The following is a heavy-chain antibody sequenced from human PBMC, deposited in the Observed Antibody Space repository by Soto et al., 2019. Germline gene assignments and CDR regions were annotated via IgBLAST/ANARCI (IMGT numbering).Heavy chain of an antibody. CDR1: GYTFTSYY. V-gene: IGHV1-46*01. CDR2: INPSGGST. J-gene: IGHJ5*02. CDR3: ARSHVLRFLEWLQGGWFDP. Sequence: ASVKVSCKVSGYTFTSYYMHWVRQAPGQGLEWMGIINPSGGSTSYAQKFQGRVTMTRDTSTSTVYMELSSLRSEDTAVYYCARSHVLRFLEWLQGGWFDPWGQGTLVTVSS. D-gene: IGHD3-3*01.